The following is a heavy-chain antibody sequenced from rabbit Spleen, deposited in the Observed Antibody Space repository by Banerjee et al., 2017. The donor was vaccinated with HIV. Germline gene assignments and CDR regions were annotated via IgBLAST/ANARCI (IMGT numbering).Heavy chain of an antibody. V-gene: IGHV1S45*01. J-gene: IGHJ6*01. D-gene: IGHD6-1*01. CDR2: IDTGTGSA. CDR1: GFSLSTYW. CDR3: TRDLLYAGYVDYGYGTDL. Sequence: QQQVEESGGGLVQPEGSLPLTCTAFGFSLSTYWICWVRQAPGKGLEWIGCIDTGTGSAHYASWVKGRFTISKTSSTRVTLQVTSLTAADTATYFCTRDLLYAGYVDYGYGTDLWGPGTLVTVS.